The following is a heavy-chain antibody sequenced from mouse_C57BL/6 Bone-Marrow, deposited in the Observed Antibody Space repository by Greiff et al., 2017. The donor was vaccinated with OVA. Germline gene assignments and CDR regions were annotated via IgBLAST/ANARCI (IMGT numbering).Heavy chain of an antibody. V-gene: IGHV1-76*01. Sequence: VQLQQSGAELVRPGASVKLSCKASGYTFTDYYINWVKQRPGQGLEWIARIYPGSGNTYYNQKFKGKATLTAEKSSSTAYMQLSSLTSDDSAVYFCSSTVVRYYYAMCYWGQGTSVSVSS. D-gene: IGHD1-1*01. J-gene: IGHJ4*01. CDR3: SSTVVRYYYAMCY. CDR2: IYPGSGNT. CDR1: GYTFTDYY.